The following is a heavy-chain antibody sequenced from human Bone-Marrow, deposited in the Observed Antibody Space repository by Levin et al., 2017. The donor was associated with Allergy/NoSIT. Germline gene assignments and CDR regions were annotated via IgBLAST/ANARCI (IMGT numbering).Heavy chain of an antibody. CDR2: IFYSGSS. CDR3: ARSPYGPMYYVYMDV. V-gene: IGHV4-59*01. J-gene: IGHJ6*03. CDR1: GGSISNYY. D-gene: IGHD4-17*01. Sequence: PSETLSLTCTVSGGSISNYYWSWIRQAPGKGLEWIGYIFYSGSSSYNPSLKSRVTMSVDTPKNQFSLRLSSVTAADTAVYFCARSPYGPMYYVYMDVWGKGTTVTVAS.